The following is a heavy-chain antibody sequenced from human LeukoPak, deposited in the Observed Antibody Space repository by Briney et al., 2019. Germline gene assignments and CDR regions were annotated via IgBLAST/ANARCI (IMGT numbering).Heavy chain of an antibody. D-gene: IGHD2-2*01. CDR1: GYTFTSYY. J-gene: IGHJ6*03. V-gene: IGHV1-46*01. CDR2: INPSGGST. Sequence: ASVKVSCKASGYTFTSYYMHWVRQAPGQGLEWMGIINPSGGSTSYAQTFQGRVTMTRDTSTSTVYMELSSLRSEDTAVYYCARSGAIWYYYYYYLDVWGKGTTVTVSS. CDR3: ARSGAIWYYYYYYLDV.